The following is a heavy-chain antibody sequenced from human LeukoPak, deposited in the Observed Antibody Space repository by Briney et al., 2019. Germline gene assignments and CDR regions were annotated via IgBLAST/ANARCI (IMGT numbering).Heavy chain of an antibody. V-gene: IGHV4-31*11. CDR3: ARDIGH. D-gene: IGHD3-16*02. J-gene: IGHJ4*02. CDR1: GGSFSGYY. CDR2: IYYSGST. Sequence: SETLSLTCAVYGGSFSGYYWSWIRQHPGKGLEWIGYIYYSGSTYYNPSLKSRVTISVDTSKNQFSLKLSSVTAADTAVYYCARDIGHWGQGTLVTVSS.